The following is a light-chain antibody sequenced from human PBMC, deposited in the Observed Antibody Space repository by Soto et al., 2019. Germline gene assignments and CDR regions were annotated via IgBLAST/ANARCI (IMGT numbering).Light chain of an antibody. Sequence: QSVLTQPASVSGSPGQSITIFCTGTSSDVGGYNYVSWYQQRPGKPPKLMIYDVTNRPSGVSNRFSGSKSGSTASLTISGLQAEDEGDYYCSSYTNRNTVVFGGGIQLTVL. CDR2: DVT. J-gene: IGLJ3*02. CDR3: SSYTNRNTVV. V-gene: IGLV2-14*03. CDR1: SSDVGGYNY.